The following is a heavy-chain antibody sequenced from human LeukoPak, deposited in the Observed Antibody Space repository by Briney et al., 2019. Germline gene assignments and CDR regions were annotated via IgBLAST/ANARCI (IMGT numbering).Heavy chain of an antibody. V-gene: IGHV6-1*01. D-gene: IGHD4-11*01. Sequence: SQTLSLTCAISGDSVSSNSAVWSWIRQSPSRGLEWLGRTYYRSKWCHDYALSVKSRITIDPDTTKNQFSLQLTSVTPEDTAVYYCARDGSVILDWFDPWGQGTLVTVSS. CDR1: GDSVSSNSAV. J-gene: IGHJ5*02. CDR3: ARDGSVILDWFDP. CDR2: TYYRSKWCH.